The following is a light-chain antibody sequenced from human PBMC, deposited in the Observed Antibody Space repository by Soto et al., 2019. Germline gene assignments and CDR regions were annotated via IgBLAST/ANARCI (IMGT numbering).Light chain of an antibody. Sequence: EIVMTQSPATLSVSPVERVTLSCRASQSVSSNLVWYQQTPGQAPRLLIHDASSRATGISDRFTGSGSGTDFTLTITTLEPEDFAVYYCQQYGSSPRTFGLGTKGDIK. CDR2: DAS. CDR1: QSVSSN. V-gene: IGKV3-20*01. CDR3: QQYGSSPRT. J-gene: IGKJ1*01.